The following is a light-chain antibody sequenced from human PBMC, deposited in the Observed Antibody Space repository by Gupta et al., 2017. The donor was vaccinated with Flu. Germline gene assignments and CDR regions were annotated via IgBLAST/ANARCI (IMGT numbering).Light chain of an antibody. V-gene: IGKV3-11*02. Sequence: ERATLSGRASQSISNNLAWYQQKPGQAPRLLIYDAYNRASGIPARFSGSGSGRDFTLTISSLEPEDFAVYHCQQRGRWPSLTFGGGTKVEIK. CDR2: DAY. CDR1: QSISNN. CDR3: QQRGRWPSLT. J-gene: IGKJ4*01.